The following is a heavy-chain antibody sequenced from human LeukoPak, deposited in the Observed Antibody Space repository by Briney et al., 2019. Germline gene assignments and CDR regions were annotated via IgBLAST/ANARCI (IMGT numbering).Heavy chain of an antibody. J-gene: IGHJ4*02. Sequence: PSETLSLTCTVSGGSISSSSYSWGWIRQPPGTGPEWIGSVSHSGSINYDPSLKNRVTISVDTSKNQFSLKLSSVTAVDTAVYYCWAIVTTIKLDFWGQGTLVTVSS. CDR1: GGSISSSSYS. CDR3: WAIVTTIKLDF. V-gene: IGHV4-39*01. CDR2: VSHSGSI. D-gene: IGHD5-12*01.